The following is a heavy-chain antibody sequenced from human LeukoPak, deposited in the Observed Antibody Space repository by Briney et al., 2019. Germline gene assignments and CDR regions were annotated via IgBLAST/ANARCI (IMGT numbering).Heavy chain of an antibody. CDR1: GYSISSGYY. D-gene: IGHD3-3*01. CDR2: IYTSGST. V-gene: IGHV4-61*02. J-gene: IGHJ5*02. Sequence: PSETLSLTCTVSGYSISSGYYWGWIRQPAGKGLEWIGRIYTSGSTNYNPSLKSRVTISVDTSKNQFSLKLSSVTAADTAVYYCARAREDFWSGFSFDPWGQGTLVTVSS. CDR3: ARAREDFWSGFSFDP.